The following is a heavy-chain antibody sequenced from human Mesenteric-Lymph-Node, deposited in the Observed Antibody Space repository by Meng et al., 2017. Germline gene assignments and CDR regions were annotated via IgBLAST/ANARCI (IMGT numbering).Heavy chain of an antibody. D-gene: IGHD3-22*01. V-gene: IGHV4-4*02. CDR1: GGSIRRSDW. J-gene: IGHJ4*02. CDR3: ASSDYYRSDY. CDR2: TSHSGST. Sequence: LQGSGPGRVKPSGTLSFTCAVSGGSIRRSDWWSWVRQPPGKGLEWIGETSHSGSTNYSTSLKSRVTISLDKSKNQLSLKLNSVTAADTAVYYCASSDYYRSDYWGQGTLVTVSS.